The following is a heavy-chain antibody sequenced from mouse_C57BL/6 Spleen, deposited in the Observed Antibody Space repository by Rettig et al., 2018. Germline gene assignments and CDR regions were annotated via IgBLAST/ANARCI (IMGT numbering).Heavy chain of an antibody. D-gene: IGHD2-2*01. CDR2: INPNNGGT. CDR3: ARLPVTWYFDV. J-gene: IGHJ1*03. CDR1: GYTFTDYN. Sequence: EVQLQQSGPELVKPGASVKIPCKASGYTFTDYNMDWVKQSHGKSLEWIGDINPNNGGTIYNQKFKGKATLTVDKSSSTAYMELRSLTSEDTAVYYCARLPVTWYFDVWGTGTTVTVSS. V-gene: IGHV1-18*01.